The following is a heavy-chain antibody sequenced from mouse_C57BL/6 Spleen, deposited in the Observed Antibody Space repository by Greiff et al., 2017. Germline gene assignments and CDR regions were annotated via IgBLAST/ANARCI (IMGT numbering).Heavy chain of an antibody. V-gene: IGHV1-53*01. J-gene: IGHJ2*01. Sequence: VQLQQPGPELVMPGASVKLSCKASGYTFTSYWMHWVKQRPGQGLEWIGNINPSNGGTNYNKKFKSKATLTVDKSSSTAYMQRSIRTSEDAAVYYCAPNFDYGGQSTTLSVSS. CDR1: GYTFTSYW. CDR3: APNFDY. CDR2: INPSNGGT.